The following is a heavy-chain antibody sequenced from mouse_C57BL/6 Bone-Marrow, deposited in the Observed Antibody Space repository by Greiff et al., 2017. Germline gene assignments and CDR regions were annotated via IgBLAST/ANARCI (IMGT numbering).Heavy chain of an antibody. Sequence: QVQLQQPGAELVMPGASVKLSCKASGYTFTSYWMHWVKPRPGQGLAWIGEVDPSDSYTKFNQKVKGKSTLTVDKSARQAYIQLSSLTSEDSAVYYCARAVYYYGSSYGFAYWGQGTLVTVSA. V-gene: IGHV1-69*01. J-gene: IGHJ3*01. CDR3: ARAVYYYGSSYGFAY. CDR1: GYTFTSYW. D-gene: IGHD1-1*01. CDR2: VDPSDSYT.